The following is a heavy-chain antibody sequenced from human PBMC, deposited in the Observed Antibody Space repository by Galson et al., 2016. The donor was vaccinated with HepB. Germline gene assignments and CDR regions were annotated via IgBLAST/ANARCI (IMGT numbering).Heavy chain of an antibody. Sequence: SLRLSCAASGFIFTAYGIHWVRQAPGKGLGWVAVISNDGSNKFYADSVKGRFTISRDNSNDTLFLQMNSLSAEDTAIYYCAKDTSTWFWVGDGMDVWGQGTAVTVSS. CDR1: GFIFTAYG. CDR3: AKDTSTWFWVGDGMDV. CDR2: ISNDGSNK. D-gene: IGHD6-13*01. V-gene: IGHV3-30*18. J-gene: IGHJ6*02.